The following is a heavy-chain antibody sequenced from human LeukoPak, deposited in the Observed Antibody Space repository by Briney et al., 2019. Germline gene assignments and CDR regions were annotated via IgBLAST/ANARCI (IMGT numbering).Heavy chain of an antibody. V-gene: IGHV3-11*04. CDR3: AGVDYDISGATSDFYN. J-gene: IGHJ4*02. D-gene: IGHD3-22*01. Sequence: PGGSLRLSCAASGFTFSDYYMSWLRQAPGKGLEWVSYISGSGSTIYYADSVKGRFTISRDNAKNSLYLQMNSLRDEATAVYYFAGVDYDISGATSDFYNCGQGGLVTVSS. CDR2: ISGSGSTI. CDR1: GFTFSDYY.